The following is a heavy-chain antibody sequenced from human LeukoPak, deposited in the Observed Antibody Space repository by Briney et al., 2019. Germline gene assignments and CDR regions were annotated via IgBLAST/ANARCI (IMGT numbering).Heavy chain of an antibody. D-gene: IGHD1-26*01. Sequence: SETLSLTCTVSGGSISSSNYYWGWFRQPPGKGLEWIGSIYYSGSTYYTPSLKSRATISVDTSKNQFSLKLSSVTAADTAIYYCARPDSGTYVARAFDIWGQGTLASVSS. J-gene: IGHJ3*02. V-gene: IGHV4-39*01. CDR3: ARPDSGTYVARAFDI. CDR2: IYYSGST. CDR1: GGSISSSNYY.